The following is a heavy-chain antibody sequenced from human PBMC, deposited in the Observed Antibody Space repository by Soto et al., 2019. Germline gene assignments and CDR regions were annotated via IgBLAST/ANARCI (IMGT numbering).Heavy chain of an antibody. V-gene: IGHV3-23*01. CDR3: ANGRRGNNRYSFDY. Sequence: EVQLLESGGGLVQPGGSLRLSCAASGFTFSSYAMTWVRQPPGKGLKWVSTITSDGGNTYYVDSVKGRFTISRDNSKNTLYLQMNSMRAEDTAIYYCANGRRGNNRYSFDYWGQVTLVTVSS. J-gene: IGHJ4*02. CDR2: ITSDGGNT. CDR1: GFTFSSYA.